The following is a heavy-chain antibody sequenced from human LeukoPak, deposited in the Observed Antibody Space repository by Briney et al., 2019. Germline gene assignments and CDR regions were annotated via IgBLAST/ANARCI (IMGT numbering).Heavy chain of an antibody. Sequence: TGGSLRLSCAASGFTFSSYDTHWVRQAPGKGLEWVAVIWYDGSNKYYADSVKGRFTISRDNSKNTLYLQVNSLRAEDTAVYYCARDRGGDGINYYFDYWGQGTLVTVSS. CDR3: ARDRGGDGINYYFDY. CDR1: GFTFSSYD. J-gene: IGHJ4*02. V-gene: IGHV3-33*01. CDR2: IWYDGSNK. D-gene: IGHD5-24*01.